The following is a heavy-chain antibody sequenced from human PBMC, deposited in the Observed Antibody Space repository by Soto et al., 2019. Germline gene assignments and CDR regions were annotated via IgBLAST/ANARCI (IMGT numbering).Heavy chain of an antibody. D-gene: IGHD2-15*01. CDR2: IIPIFGTA. CDR3: ARDVPSPEYCSGGSCRTYYFDY. Sequence: QVQLVQSGAEVKKPGSSVKVSCKASGGTFSSYAISWVRQAPGQGLEWMGGIIPIFGTANYAQKFQGRVTITADESTSTAYMELSSLRSEDTAVYYCARDVPSPEYCSGGSCRTYYFDYWGQGTLVTVSS. V-gene: IGHV1-69*12. CDR1: GGTFSSYA. J-gene: IGHJ4*02.